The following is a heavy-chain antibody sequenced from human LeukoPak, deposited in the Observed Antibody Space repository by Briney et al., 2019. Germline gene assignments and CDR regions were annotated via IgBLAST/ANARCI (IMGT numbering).Heavy chain of an antibody. J-gene: IGHJ5*02. CDR3: ARHSLYYDFWSGYYLSRWFDP. D-gene: IGHD3-3*01. Sequence: PSETLSLTCTVSGGSISSSSYYWGWIRQPPGKGLEWIGSIYYSGSTYYNPSLKSRVTISVDTSKNQFSLKLSSVTAADTAVYYCARHSLYYDFWSGYYLSRWFDPRGQGTLVTVSS. V-gene: IGHV4-39*01. CDR1: GGSISSSSYY. CDR2: IYYSGST.